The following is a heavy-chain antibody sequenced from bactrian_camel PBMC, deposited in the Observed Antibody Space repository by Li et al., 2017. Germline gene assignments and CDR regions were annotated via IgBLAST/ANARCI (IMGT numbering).Heavy chain of an antibody. CDR2: ITNGVGST. V-gene: IGHV3S1*01. J-gene: IGHJ4*01. Sequence: HVQLVESGGGLVQPGGSLRLSCAASGFSFRTYFITWVRQAPGKGLEWVSTITNGVGSTSYASSVKGRFTISRDNAKNTLYLQLNSLKTEDTAMYYCAKDVLENRGSAAPTRSAHWGQGTQVTVS. CDR3: AKDVLENRGSAAPTRSAH. CDR1: GFSFRTYF. D-gene: IGHD1*01.